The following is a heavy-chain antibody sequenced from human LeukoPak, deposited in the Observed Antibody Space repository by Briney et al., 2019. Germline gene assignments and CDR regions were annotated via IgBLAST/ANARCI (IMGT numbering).Heavy chain of an antibody. CDR3: ARASYSGYDGGFDY. Sequence: KPGESLKICCKGSGYSFTSYWIGWVRELAGKGVEWMGIIYPGDYDNRYSPSFQAQVTISAHKSISTAYLQWSSLKASDTAMYYCARASYSGYDGGFDYWGQGTLVTVSS. J-gene: IGHJ4*02. V-gene: IGHV5-51*01. D-gene: IGHD5-12*01. CDR2: IYPGDYDN. CDR1: GYSFTSYW.